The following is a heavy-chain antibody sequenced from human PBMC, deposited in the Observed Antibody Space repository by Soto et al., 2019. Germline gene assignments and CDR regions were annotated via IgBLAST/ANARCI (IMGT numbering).Heavy chain of an antibody. CDR3: ARGVYDFWSGYYRPAGYYYYMDV. CDR1: GGSFSGYY. Sequence: QVQLQQWGAGLLKPSETLSLTCAVYGGSFSGYYWSWIRQPPGKGLEWIGEINHSGSTNYNPSLRSRVTISVDTSKNQVSLKLSSVTAADTAVYYCARGVYDFWSGYYRPAGYYYYMDVWGKGTTVTVSS. CDR2: INHSGST. J-gene: IGHJ6*03. V-gene: IGHV4-34*01. D-gene: IGHD3-3*01.